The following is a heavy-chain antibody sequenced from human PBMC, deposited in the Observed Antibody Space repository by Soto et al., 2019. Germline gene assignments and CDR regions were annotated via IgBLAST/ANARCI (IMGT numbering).Heavy chain of an antibody. Sequence: HVQLQESGPGLVKPSDTLSLICTVSGDSISSYYWCWIRHPPGKGLEWIGFIYYTGSTNYNPSLKSRVTISVGTSKNQLSLKLSSVTAADTAVYYCARRAGAVPGRIDFWGQGTLVTVSS. V-gene: IGHV4-59*08. CDR3: ARRAGAVPGRIDF. CDR2: IYYTGST. J-gene: IGHJ4*02. D-gene: IGHD6-19*01. CDR1: GDSISSYY.